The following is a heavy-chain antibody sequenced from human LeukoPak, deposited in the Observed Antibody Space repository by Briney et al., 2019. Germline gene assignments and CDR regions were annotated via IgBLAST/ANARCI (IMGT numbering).Heavy chain of an antibody. Sequence: SETLSLTCAVSGYSISSSYYWSWIRQPPGKGLEWIGYIYYSGSTNYNPSLKSRVTISVDTSKNQFSLKLSSVTAADTAVYYCAREFGEFTNYYYYYYMDVWGKGTTVTVSS. V-gene: IGHV4-61*01. CDR2: IYYSGST. CDR3: AREFGEFTNYYYYYYMDV. D-gene: IGHD3-10*01. J-gene: IGHJ6*03. CDR1: GYSISSSYY.